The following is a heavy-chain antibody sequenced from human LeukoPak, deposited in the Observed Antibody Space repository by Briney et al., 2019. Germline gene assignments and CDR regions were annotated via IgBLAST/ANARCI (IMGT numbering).Heavy chain of an antibody. CDR1: GFTFSGHA. Sequence: GGSLRLSCAASGFTFSGHAMSWVRQAPGKELNWLSTITGGAENTYYADSVKGRFTISRDNSKNTVYLQMDSLRVEDTAVYYCAKVLSGSQDYWGQGTLVTVFS. J-gene: IGHJ4*02. V-gene: IGHV3-23*01. CDR3: AKVLSGSQDY. CDR2: ITGGAENT. D-gene: IGHD1-26*01.